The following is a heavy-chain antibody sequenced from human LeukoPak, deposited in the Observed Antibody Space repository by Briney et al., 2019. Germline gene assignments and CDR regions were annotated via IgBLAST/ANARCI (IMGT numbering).Heavy chain of an antibody. CDR3: ARDLYPIGRGYSYGYSDY. CDR2: IWYDGSNK. V-gene: IGHV3-30*19. CDR1: GFTFRSYG. D-gene: IGHD5-18*01. J-gene: IGHJ4*02. Sequence: PGGSLRLSCAASGFTFRSYGMHWVRQAPGKGLEWVAVIWYDGSNKYYADSVKGRFTISRDNSKNTLYLQMNSLRAEDTAVYYCARDLYPIGRGYSYGYSDYWGQGTLVTVSS.